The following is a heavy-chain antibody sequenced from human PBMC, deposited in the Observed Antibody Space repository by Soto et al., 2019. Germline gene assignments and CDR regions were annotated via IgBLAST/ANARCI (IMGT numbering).Heavy chain of an antibody. CDR3: STDSRFLEWSSYYYGMDV. J-gene: IGHJ6*02. D-gene: IGHD3-3*01. V-gene: IGHV3-15*01. Sequence: ESGGGLVKPGGSLRLSCAASGITFTNAWMSWVRQVPGKGLEWVGRIKSKTHGGTTDYAAPVKGRFTISRDDSKNTLYLQMNSLKTEDTAVYYCSTDSRFLEWSSYYYGMDVWGPGTTVTVSS. CDR2: IKSKTHGGTT. CDR1: GITFTNAW.